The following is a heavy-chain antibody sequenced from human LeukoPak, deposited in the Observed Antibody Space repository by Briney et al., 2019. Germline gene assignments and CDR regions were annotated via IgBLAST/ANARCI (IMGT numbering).Heavy chain of an antibody. V-gene: IGHV3-30-3*01. CDR3: AKGDSSGWFYYFDY. J-gene: IGHJ4*02. Sequence: GGSLRLSCAASGFTFSSYAMHWVRQAPGKGLEWVAVISYDGSNKYYADSVKGRFIISRDNSKNTLYLQMNSLRAEDTAVYYCAKGDSSGWFYYFDYWGQGTLVTVSS. CDR1: GFTFSSYA. D-gene: IGHD6-19*01. CDR2: ISYDGSNK.